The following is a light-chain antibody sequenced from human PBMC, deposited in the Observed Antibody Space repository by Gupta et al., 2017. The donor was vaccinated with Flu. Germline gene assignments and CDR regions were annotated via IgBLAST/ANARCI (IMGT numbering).Light chain of an antibody. CDR1: SSDVGSNNY. CDR2: NVN. CDR3: SAYTKSATYV. V-gene: IGLV2-14*04. J-gene: IGLJ1*01. Sequence: SITVSCTGTSSDVGSNNYVSWYQQHPGKAPKLTIYNVNNRPSGVSNRFSGSKSGNTASLTISGLQAEDEADYYCSAYTKSATYVFGTGTKVTVL.